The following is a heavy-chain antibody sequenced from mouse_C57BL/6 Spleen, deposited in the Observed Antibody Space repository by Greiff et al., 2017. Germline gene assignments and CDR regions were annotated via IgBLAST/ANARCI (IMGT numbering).Heavy chain of an antibody. J-gene: IGHJ3*01. CDR1: GYTFTSYW. D-gene: IGHD2-4*01. V-gene: IGHV1-69*01. CDR2: IDPSDSYT. CDR3: ARGITTGRGFAY. Sequence: VQLQQPGAELVMPGASVKLSCKASGYTFTSYWMHWVKQRPGQGLEWIGEIDPSDSYTNYNQKFKGKSTLTVDKSSSTAYMQLSSLTSEDSAVYYCARGITTGRGFAYWGQGTLVTVSA.